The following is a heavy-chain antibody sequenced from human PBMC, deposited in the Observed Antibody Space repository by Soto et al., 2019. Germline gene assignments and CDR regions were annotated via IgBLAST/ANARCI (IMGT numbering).Heavy chain of an antibody. CDR3: ARVKWDSWRSYPIGS. CDR2: VKQDGSET. J-gene: IGHJ4*02. Sequence: GGSLRLSCVASGFTFSSFWMTWVRQAPGKGLEWVASVKQDGSETQYLDSVRGRFTISRDNAKNSLYLQMNSLRGEDTAVYYCARVKWDSWRSYPIGSWGQGLLVTVST. CDR1: GFTFSSFW. D-gene: IGHD3-16*02. V-gene: IGHV3-7*04.